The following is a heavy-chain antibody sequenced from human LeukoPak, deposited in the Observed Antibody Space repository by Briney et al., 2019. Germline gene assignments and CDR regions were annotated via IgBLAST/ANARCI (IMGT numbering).Heavy chain of an antibody. Sequence: GGSLRLSCAASGFTFSSYGMHWVRQALGKGLEWVAVIWYDGSNKYYADSVKGRFTISRDNSKNTLYLQMNSLRAEDTAVYYCAKDLAAAGIFDYWGQGTLVTVSS. D-gene: IGHD6-13*01. J-gene: IGHJ4*02. CDR2: IWYDGSNK. CDR1: GFTFSSYG. V-gene: IGHV3-33*06. CDR3: AKDLAAAGIFDY.